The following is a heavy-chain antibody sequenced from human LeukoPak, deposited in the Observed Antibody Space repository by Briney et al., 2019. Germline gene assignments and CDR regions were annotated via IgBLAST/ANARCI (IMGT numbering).Heavy chain of an antibody. CDR2: ISSSGSTI. D-gene: IGHD3-10*01. CDR1: GFTFSSYE. CDR3: ARGHVPDYYGSGSYWYYFDY. J-gene: IGHJ4*02. V-gene: IGHV3-48*03. Sequence: GGSLRLSCAASGFTFSSYEMNWVRQAPGKGLEWVSYISSSGSTIYYADSVKGRFTISRDNAKNSLYLQMNSLRAEDTAVYYCARGHVPDYYGSGSYWYYFDYWGQGALVTVSS.